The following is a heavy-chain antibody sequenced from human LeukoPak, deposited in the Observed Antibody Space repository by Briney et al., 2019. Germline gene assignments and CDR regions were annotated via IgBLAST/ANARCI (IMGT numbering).Heavy chain of an antibody. CDR3: ASTIYCSSTSCLTDAFDI. V-gene: IGHV1-18*01. CDR1: GYTFTSYV. Sequence: ASVKVSCKASGYTFTSYVISWVRQAPGQGLEWMGWISAYNGNTNYAQKLQGRVTMTTDTSTSTAYMELRSLRSDDTAVYYCASTIYCSSTSCLTDAFDIWGQGTMVTVSS. D-gene: IGHD2-2*01. J-gene: IGHJ3*02. CDR2: ISAYNGNT.